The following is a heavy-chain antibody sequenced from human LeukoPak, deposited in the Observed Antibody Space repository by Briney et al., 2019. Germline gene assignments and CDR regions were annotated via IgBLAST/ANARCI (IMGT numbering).Heavy chain of an antibody. D-gene: IGHD6-6*01. CDR2: IYTSGST. Sequence: PSETLSLTCTVSGGSISIYYWSWIRQPAGKGLEWIGRIYTSGSTNYNPSLKSRVTMSVDTSKNQFSLTLNSVTAADTAVYYCAREYSSSSGRVFDCRGQGTLVTVSS. J-gene: IGHJ4*02. CDR3: AREYSSSSGRVFDC. CDR1: GGSISIYY. V-gene: IGHV4-4*07.